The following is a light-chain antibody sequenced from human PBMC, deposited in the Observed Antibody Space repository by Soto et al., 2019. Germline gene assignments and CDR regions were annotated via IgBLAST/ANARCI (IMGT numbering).Light chain of an antibody. J-gene: IGKJ1*01. V-gene: IGKV1-5*03. Sequence: DIQMTQSTSTLSASGGDRVTITCRASQSISIWLAWYQHKAGQAPKLLIYKASSLESGVPSRFSGSGSGTEFTLTISSLQPDDFATYYCQQYNRYWTFGQGTKVEIK. CDR2: KAS. CDR1: QSISIW. CDR3: QQYNRYWT.